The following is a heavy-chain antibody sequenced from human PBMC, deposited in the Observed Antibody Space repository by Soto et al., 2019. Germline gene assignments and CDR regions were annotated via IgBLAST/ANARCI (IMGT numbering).Heavy chain of an antibody. J-gene: IGHJ4*02. V-gene: IGHV3-30-3*01. CDR2: ISYDGSNK. CDR1: GFTFSSYA. D-gene: IGHD6-13*01. CDR3: ARDRIYSSSWHDY. Sequence: QVQLVESGGGVVQPGRSLRLSCAASGFTFSSYAMHWVRQAPGKGLEWVAVISYDGSNKYYADSVKGRFTISRDNSKNTLYLQMNSLRAEDTAVCYCARDRIYSSSWHDYWGQGTLVTVSS.